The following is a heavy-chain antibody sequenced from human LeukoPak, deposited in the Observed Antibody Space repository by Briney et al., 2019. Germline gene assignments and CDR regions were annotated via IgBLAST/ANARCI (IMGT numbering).Heavy chain of an antibody. J-gene: IGHJ6*02. CDR1: GFTFSSYS. D-gene: IGHD1-1*01. CDR3: ARVLPTTGTTSPTYGMDV. Sequence: GGSLRLSCAASGFTFSSYSMNWVRQAPGKGLEWVSSISSSSSYIYYADSVKGRFTISRDNAKNSLYLQMNSLRVEDTAVYYCARVLPTTGTTSPTYGMDVWGQGTTVTVSS. V-gene: IGHV3-21*01. CDR2: ISSSSSYI.